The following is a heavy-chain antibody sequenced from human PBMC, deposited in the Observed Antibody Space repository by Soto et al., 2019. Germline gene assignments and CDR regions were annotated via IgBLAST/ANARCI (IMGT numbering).Heavy chain of an antibody. V-gene: IGHV3-30*03. CDR1: GFTFSNYG. CDR3: ASNGAMKDLSSDYFDY. CDR2: ISYDGGHK. Sequence: PGGSLRLSCAASGFTFSNYGMHWVRQAPGKGLEWLTLISYDGGHKYYADSVKGRFAISRDDSKNTLYLQMNSLRADDTAVYYCASNGAMKDLSSDYFDYWGQGVLVTVSS. D-gene: IGHD2-2*01. J-gene: IGHJ4*02.